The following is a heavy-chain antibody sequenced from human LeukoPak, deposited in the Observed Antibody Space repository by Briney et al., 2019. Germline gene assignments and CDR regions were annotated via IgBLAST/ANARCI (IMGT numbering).Heavy chain of an antibody. CDR1: GGTFSSYA. CDR2: IIPIFGTA. Sequence: ASVKVSCKASGGTFSSYAISWVRQAPGQGLEWMGGIIPIFGTANYAQKFQGRVTITADESTSTAYMELSSLRSEDTAVYYCARVNDRGSFPFDYWGQGTLVTVSS. CDR3: ARVNDRGSFPFDY. V-gene: IGHV1-69*13. D-gene: IGHD3-10*02. J-gene: IGHJ4*02.